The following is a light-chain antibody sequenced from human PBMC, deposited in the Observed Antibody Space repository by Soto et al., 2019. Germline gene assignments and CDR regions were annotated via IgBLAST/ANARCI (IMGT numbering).Light chain of an antibody. Sequence: DIQMTHSPSSVSASVGDRVPITCRTSQGIRSWLAWYQQKPGKAPRLLIYAASSLQSGVPSRFSGSGSGTDFTLTISSLQPEDFATYYCQPANSFPLSFGEGTNVEIK. CDR1: QGIRSW. J-gene: IGKJ4*01. CDR2: AAS. CDR3: QPANSFPLS. V-gene: IGKV1-12*01.